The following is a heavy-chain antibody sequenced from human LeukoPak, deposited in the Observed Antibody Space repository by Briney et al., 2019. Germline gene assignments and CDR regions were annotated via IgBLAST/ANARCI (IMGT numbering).Heavy chain of an antibody. V-gene: IGHV4-39*07. Sequence: SETLSLTCTVSGSSISSSSYYWGWIRQPPGKGLEWIGSIYYSGSTYYNPSLKSRVTISVDTSKNQFSLKLSSVTAADTAMYYCARDLHIRSAWTDAFAFWGQGTMVTVSS. D-gene: IGHD6-19*01. J-gene: IGHJ3*01. CDR2: IYYSGST. CDR3: ARDLHIRSAWTDAFAF. CDR1: GSSISSSSYY.